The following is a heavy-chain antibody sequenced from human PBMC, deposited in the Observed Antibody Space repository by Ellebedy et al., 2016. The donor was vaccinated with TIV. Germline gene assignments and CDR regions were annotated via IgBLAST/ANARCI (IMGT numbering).Heavy chain of an antibody. Sequence: PGGSLRLSCAASGFALSSSALSWVRQAPGKGLEWISALTGSSGRKLYADSVQGRFTISRDDSLNTVFLQMNSLRADDTAVYYCAKEDNSESRGTVSFDYWGRGTLVTVS. V-gene: IGHV3-23*01. D-gene: IGHD1-1*01. J-gene: IGHJ4*02. CDR3: AKEDNSESRGTVSFDY. CDR1: GFALSSSA. CDR2: LTGSSGRK.